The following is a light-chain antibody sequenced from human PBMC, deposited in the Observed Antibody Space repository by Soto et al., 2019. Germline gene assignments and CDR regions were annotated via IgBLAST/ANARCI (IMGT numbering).Light chain of an antibody. CDR1: SSDIGSYP. Sequence: QSVLTQPPSTSGTPGQRVTISCSGSSSDIGSYPVNWYQQFPGAAPKLLIYNNNQRPSGVPDRFSGSKSGTSASLAISGLQSEDEADYYCAAWHGSLNGVVFGGGTKLTVL. J-gene: IGLJ3*02. CDR3: AAWHGSLNGVV. CDR2: NNN. V-gene: IGLV1-44*01.